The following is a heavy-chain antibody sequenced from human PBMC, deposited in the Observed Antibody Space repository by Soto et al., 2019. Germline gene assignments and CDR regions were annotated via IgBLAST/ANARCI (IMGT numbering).Heavy chain of an antibody. J-gene: IGHJ4*02. V-gene: IGHV4-34*01. D-gene: IGHD6-6*01. Sequence: QVQLQQWGAGLLKPSETLSLTCAVYGGSFSGYYWSWIRQPPGKGLEWIGEINHSGSTNYNPSLKSRVTISVDTSKNQFSLKLSSVTAADTAVYYCARGKSSSIAARPYYYWGQGTLVTVSS. CDR3: ARGKSSSIAARPYYY. CDR1: GGSFSGYY. CDR2: INHSGST.